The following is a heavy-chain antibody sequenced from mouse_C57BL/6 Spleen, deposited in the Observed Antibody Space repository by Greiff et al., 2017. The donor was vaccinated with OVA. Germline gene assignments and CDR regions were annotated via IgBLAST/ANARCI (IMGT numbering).Heavy chain of an antibody. Sequence: VQLQQPGAELVKPGASVKLSCKASGYTFTSYWMHWVKQRPGQGLEWIGMIHPNSGSTNYNEKFKSKATLTVDKSSSTAYMQLSSLTSEDSAVYYCARSPYGNNWYFDVWGTGTTVTVSS. CDR3: ARSPYGNNWYFDV. J-gene: IGHJ1*03. CDR1: GYTFTSYW. D-gene: IGHD2-1*01. V-gene: IGHV1-64*01. CDR2: IHPNSGST.